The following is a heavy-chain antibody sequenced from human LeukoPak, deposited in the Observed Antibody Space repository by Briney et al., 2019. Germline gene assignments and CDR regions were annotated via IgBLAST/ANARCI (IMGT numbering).Heavy chain of an antibody. D-gene: IGHD2-2*01. Sequence: ASVKVSCKASGYTFTGYYMHWVRQATGQGLEWMGWMNPNSGNTGYAQKFQGRVTMTRNTSISTAYMELSSLRSEDTAVYYCARGARYCSSTSCHKVPFDPWGQGTLVTVSS. CDR1: GYTFTGYY. CDR2: MNPNSGNT. J-gene: IGHJ5*02. V-gene: IGHV1-8*02. CDR3: ARGARYCSSTSCHKVPFDP.